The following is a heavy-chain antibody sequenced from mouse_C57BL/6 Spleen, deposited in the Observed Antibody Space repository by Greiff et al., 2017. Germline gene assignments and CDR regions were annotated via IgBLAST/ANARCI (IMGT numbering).Heavy chain of an antibody. V-gene: IGHV1-26*01. D-gene: IGHD4-1*01. CDR1: GYTFTDYY. J-gene: IGHJ2*01. CDR3: ARRYLTGRGCFDY. CDR2: INPNNGGT. Sequence: EVQLQQSGPELVKPGASVKISCKASGYTFTDYYMNWVKQSHGKSLEWIGDINPNNGGTSYNQKFKGKATLTVDKSSSTAYMALRSLTSEDSAVYYCARRYLTGRGCFDYWGQGTTLTVSS.